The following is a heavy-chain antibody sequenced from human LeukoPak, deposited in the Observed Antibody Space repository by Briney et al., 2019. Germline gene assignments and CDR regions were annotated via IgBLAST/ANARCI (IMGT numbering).Heavy chain of an antibody. Sequence: SETLSLTCTVSGGSISSHYWSWIRQPPGKGLEWIGYIYYSGSTNYNPSLKSRVTISVDTSKNQFSLKLSSVTAADTAVYYCARGSGVRGVTDYYYMDGWGKGTTVTVSS. CDR3: ARGSGVRGVTDYYYMDG. CDR1: GGSISSHY. J-gene: IGHJ6*03. D-gene: IGHD3-10*01. V-gene: IGHV4-59*11. CDR2: IYYSGST.